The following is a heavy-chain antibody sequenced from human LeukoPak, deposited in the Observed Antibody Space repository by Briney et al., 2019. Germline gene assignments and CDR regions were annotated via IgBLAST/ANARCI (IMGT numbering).Heavy chain of an antibody. CDR3: ANQADGSSSPLTYFDY. D-gene: IGHD6-6*01. J-gene: IGHJ4*02. Sequence: PGGSLRLSCAASGFTFSSYAMSWVRQAPGKGLEWVSAISGSGGSTYYADSVKGRFTTSRDNSKNTLYLQMNSLRAEDTAVYYCANQADGSSSPLTYFDYWGQGTLVTVSS. CDR2: ISGSGGST. CDR1: GFTFSSYA. V-gene: IGHV3-23*01.